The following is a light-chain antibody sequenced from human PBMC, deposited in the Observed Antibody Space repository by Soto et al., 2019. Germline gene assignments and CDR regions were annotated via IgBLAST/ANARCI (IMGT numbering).Light chain of an antibody. V-gene: IGLV1-47*01. CDR2: MNN. CDR3: VAWDDDLSARV. CDR1: RSNIGSSI. J-gene: IGLJ3*02. Sequence: QPVLTQPPSLSGTPGQTVTISCLGSRSNIGSSIVHWYQQFPGTAPKHLIFMNNQRPSGVPDRFSGSKSGTSASLVISGLRSEDEADYYCVAWDDDLSARVFGGGTQLTVL.